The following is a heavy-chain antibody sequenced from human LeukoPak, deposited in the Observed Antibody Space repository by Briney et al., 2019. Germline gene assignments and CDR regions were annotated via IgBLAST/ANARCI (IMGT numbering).Heavy chain of an antibody. J-gene: IGHJ2*01. D-gene: IGHD2-15*01. CDR3: ARVALGSWYFDL. CDR1: GYSFTSYA. V-gene: IGHV1-18*01. Sequence: GESLKISCKGSGYSFTSYAISWARQAPGQGLEWMGWISTYNGNTNYAQKFQGRVTLTTDTSTRTAYMDLRSLRSDDTAVYHCARVALGSWYFDLWGRGTLVTVSS. CDR2: ISTYNGNT.